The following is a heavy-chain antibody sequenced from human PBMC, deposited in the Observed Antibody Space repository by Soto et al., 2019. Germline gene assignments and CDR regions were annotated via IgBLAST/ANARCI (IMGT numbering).Heavy chain of an antibody. J-gene: IGHJ3*02. Sequence: GASVKVSCKASGYTFTGYYMHWVRQAPGQGLEWMGWINPNSGGTNYAQKFQGWVTMTRDTSISTAYMELSRPRSDDTAVYYCARVRSSWYVGDAFDIWGQGTMVTVSS. CDR3: ARVRSSWYVGDAFDI. CDR1: GYTFTGYY. CDR2: INPNSGGT. D-gene: IGHD6-13*01. V-gene: IGHV1-2*04.